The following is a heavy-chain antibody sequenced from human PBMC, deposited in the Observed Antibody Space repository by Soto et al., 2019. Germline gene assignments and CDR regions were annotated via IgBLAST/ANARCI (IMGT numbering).Heavy chain of an antibody. D-gene: IGHD2-21*02. CDR3: ARDERTDVDYYYYGMDV. V-gene: IGHV4-31*11. J-gene: IGHJ6*02. Sequence: SETLSLTCAVYGGSFSGYYWSWIRQHPGKGLEWIGYIYYSGSTYYNPSLKSRVTISVDTSKNQFSLKLSSVTAADTAVYYCARDERTDVDYYYYGMDVWGQGTTVTVSS. CDR2: IYYSGST. CDR1: GGSFSGYY.